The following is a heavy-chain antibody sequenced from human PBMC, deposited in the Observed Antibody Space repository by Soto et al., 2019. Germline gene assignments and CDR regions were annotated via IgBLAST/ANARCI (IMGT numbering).Heavy chain of an antibody. Sequence: EVQLVESGGGLVQPGGSLRLSCAASGFTFSTYSMNWVRQAPGKGLEWVSYISSGSSTISYADSVKGRFTISRDNAKKSLYLQMNSLRAEDTAVYYCASHDYGDYFDYWGQGTLVTVSS. CDR2: ISSGSSTI. CDR3: ASHDYGDYFDY. J-gene: IGHJ4*02. V-gene: IGHV3-48*01. CDR1: GFTFSTYS. D-gene: IGHD4-17*01.